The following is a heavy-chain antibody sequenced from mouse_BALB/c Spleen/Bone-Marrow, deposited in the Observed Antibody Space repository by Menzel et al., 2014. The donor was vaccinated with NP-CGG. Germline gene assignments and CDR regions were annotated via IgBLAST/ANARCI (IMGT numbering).Heavy chain of an antibody. CDR1: GYTFTSYW. J-gene: IGHJ3*01. CDR3: ARFDGYDVGFAY. V-gene: IGHV1S22*01. CDR2: IYPGSGTA. Sequence: LKQSGSELVRPGASVKLSCKASGYTFTSYWMHRVKQRPGQGLEWIGNIYPGSGTAKYDEKFKNKATLTVDTSSSTAYMQLSSLTSEDSAVYYCARFDGYDVGFAYWGQGTLVTVS. D-gene: IGHD2-2*01.